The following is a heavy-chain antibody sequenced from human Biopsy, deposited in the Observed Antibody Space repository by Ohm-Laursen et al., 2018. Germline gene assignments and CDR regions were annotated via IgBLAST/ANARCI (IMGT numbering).Heavy chain of an antibody. Sequence: ASVSASCTASGYTFTTYYIHWVRQAPGQGLGWMGIINPGGNSTAYTQNFQGRVTMTWDTSTTTVYMELSSLRSEDTAVYYCVLASFDYWGQGTLVTVPS. J-gene: IGHJ4*02. CDR1: GYTFTTYY. CDR2: INPGGNST. CDR3: VLASFDY. V-gene: IGHV1-46*01.